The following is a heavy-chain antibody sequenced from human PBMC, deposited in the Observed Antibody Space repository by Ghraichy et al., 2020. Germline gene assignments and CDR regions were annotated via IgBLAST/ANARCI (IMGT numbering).Heavy chain of an antibody. CDR2: ISGYNGNT. CDR1: GYSFTSYA. J-gene: IGHJ4*02. CDR3: ARTTQDYTNGVCYEY. Sequence: ASVKVSCKASGYSFTSYAISWVRQAPGQGPEWMGWISGYNGNTNYAQNFQGRVTVTTDTSASTAYMELRSLRSDDTAVYYCARTTQDYTNGVCYEYWGQGTLVTVSS. D-gene: IGHD2-8*01. V-gene: IGHV1-18*04.